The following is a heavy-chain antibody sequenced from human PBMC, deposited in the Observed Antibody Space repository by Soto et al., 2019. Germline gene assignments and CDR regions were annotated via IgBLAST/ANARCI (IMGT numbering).Heavy chain of an antibody. V-gene: IGHV1-8*01. Sequence: QVQLVQSGAEVKKPGASVKVSCKASGYTFTSHDINWMRQATGQGLEWMGWMNPHSGHTNYAQKFQGRVTMTRDTTISTAYMELTSLRSEDTAVYYCASDMSPTWGQGTLVTVSS. J-gene: IGHJ5*02. D-gene: IGHD3-9*01. CDR3: ASDMSPT. CDR2: MNPHSGHT. CDR1: GYTFTSHD.